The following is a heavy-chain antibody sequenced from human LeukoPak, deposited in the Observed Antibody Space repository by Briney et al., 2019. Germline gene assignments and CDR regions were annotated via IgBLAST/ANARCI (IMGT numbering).Heavy chain of an antibody. Sequence: GGSLRLSCAASGFTFSSYWMSWVRQAPGKGLEWVANIKQDGSEKYYVDSVKGRFTISRDNAKNSLYLQMNSLRAEDTAVYYCARVPRTMYKYCSSTSCYGGFDPWGQGTLVTVSS. CDR1: GFTFSSYW. V-gene: IGHV3-7*01. CDR3: ARVPRTMYKYCSSTSCYGGFDP. J-gene: IGHJ5*02. D-gene: IGHD2-2*01. CDR2: IKQDGSEK.